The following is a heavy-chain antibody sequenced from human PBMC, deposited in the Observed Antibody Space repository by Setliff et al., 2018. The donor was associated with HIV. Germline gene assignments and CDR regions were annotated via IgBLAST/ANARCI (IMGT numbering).Heavy chain of an antibody. D-gene: IGHD3-16*01. CDR1: GGSISSHY. CDR3: ARHNVITYGGLLFDYYYYGLDV. CDR2: IYYSGST. Sequence: SETLSLTCTVSGGSISSHYWSWIRQPPGKGLEWIGSIYYSGSTNYNPSLKSRVTISVDTSKNQFSLKLTSVTAADTAVYYCARHNVITYGGLLFDYYYYGLDVWGHGTTVTVSS. J-gene: IGHJ6*02. V-gene: IGHV4-59*11.